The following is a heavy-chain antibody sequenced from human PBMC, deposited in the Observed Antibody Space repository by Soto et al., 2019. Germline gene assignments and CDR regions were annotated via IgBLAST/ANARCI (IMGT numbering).Heavy chain of an antibody. CDR3: ARVYCSGGSCYLGFGWYYYYMDV. J-gene: IGHJ6*03. D-gene: IGHD2-15*01. CDR2: ISAYNGNT. CDR1: GYTFTSYG. Sequence: QVQLVQSGAEVKKPGASVKVSCKASGYTFTSYGISWVRQAPGQGLEWMGWISAYNGNTNYAQKLQGRVTMTTDTSTSTGYMELSILRSDDTAVYYCARVYCSGGSCYLGFGWYYYYMDVWGKGTTVTVSS. V-gene: IGHV1-18*01.